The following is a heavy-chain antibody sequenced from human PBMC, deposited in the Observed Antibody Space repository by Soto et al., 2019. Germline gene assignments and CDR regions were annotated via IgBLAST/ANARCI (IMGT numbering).Heavy chain of an antibody. CDR2: IKPDGSQK. V-gene: IGHV3-7*04. Sequence: LRLSCAASGFTFSSYWMSWVRQAPGKGLEWVANIKPDGSQKWYVDSVKGRFTISRDNAKKSLYLQMNSLRAEDTAVYYCARGDYYDSSGPFSDAFDIWGQGTMVTVSS. D-gene: IGHD3-22*01. J-gene: IGHJ3*02. CDR1: GFTFSSYW. CDR3: ARGDYYDSSGPFSDAFDI.